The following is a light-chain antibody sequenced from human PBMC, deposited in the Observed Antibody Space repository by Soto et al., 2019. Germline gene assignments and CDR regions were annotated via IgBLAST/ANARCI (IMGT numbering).Light chain of an antibody. CDR2: EAS. CDR3: LQYDSHSWT. V-gene: IGKV1-5*03. Sequence: DVQMTQSPSTLSASVGDRVTITCRASQSINSWLAWYQHKPGKAPKLLIYEASSLESGVPSRFSGSGSGKEFTLTISTLQPEDFASYYCLQYDSHSWTFGQETKMEMK. CDR1: QSINSW. J-gene: IGKJ1*01.